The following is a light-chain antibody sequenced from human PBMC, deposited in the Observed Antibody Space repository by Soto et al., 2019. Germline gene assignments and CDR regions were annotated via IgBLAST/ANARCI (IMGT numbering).Light chain of an antibody. CDR1: SSDVGAYNY. J-gene: IGLJ2*01. CDR3: SSYTSSSTLAVV. Sequence: QSALTQPRSVSGSPGQSVTISCTGTSSDVGAYNYVSWYQHHPGKAPKLMIYDVSKRPSGVPDRFSGSKSGNTASLTISGLQAEDEADYYCSSYTSSSTLAVVFGGGTKLTVL. CDR2: DVS. V-gene: IGLV2-11*01.